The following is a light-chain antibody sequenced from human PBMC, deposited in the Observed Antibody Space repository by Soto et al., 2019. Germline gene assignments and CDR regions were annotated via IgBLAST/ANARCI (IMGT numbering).Light chain of an antibody. Sequence: EIVMTQSPATLSVSPGERATLSCRASQSVSSTLAWYQQKPGQAPRLLIYGASTRATGIPARFSGSVSGPVFTLTISNLQSEDFAGYYCQQYNNWPRDTFGQGTKLEIK. CDR3: QQYNNWPRDT. J-gene: IGKJ2*01. CDR2: GAS. V-gene: IGKV3-15*01. CDR1: QSVSST.